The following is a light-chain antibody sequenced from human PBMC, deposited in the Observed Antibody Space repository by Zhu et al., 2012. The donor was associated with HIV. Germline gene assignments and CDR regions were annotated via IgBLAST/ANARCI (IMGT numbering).Light chain of an antibody. J-gene: IGKJ2*01. Sequence: AIQMTQSPSSLSASVGDRVTITCRASQGISSHLGWYQQKPGKAPKLLIYDASTLQSGVPSRFSGSGSGAEFTLTISSLQPEDFATYYCLQDYSYPYTFGQGTKLEIK. CDR3: LQDYSYPYT. CDR1: QGISSH. V-gene: IGKV1-6*01. CDR2: DAS.